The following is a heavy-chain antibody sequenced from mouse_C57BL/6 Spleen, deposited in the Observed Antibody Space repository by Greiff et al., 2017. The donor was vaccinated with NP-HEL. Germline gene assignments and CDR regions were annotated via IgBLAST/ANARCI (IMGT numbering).Heavy chain of an antibody. CDR2: ISGGGGNT. D-gene: IGHD2-5*01. J-gene: IGHJ2*01. CDR1: GFTFSSYT. V-gene: IGHV5-9*01. Sequence: EVMLVESGGGLVKPGGSLKLSCAASGFTFSSYTMSWVRQTPEKRLEWVATISGGGGNTYYPDSVKGRFTISRDNAKNTLYLQMSSLRSEDTALYYCARQGYSNYDYWGQGTTLTVSS. CDR3: ARQGYSNYDY.